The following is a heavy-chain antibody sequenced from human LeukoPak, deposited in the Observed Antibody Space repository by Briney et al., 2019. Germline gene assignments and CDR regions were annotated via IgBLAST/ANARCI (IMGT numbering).Heavy chain of an antibody. CDR3: ARGTGRQTYYYYYGMDV. V-gene: IGHV4-34*01. Sequence: SETLSLTCAVYGGSFSGYYWSWIRQPPGKGLEWIGEINHSGSTNYNPSLKSRVTISVDTSKNQFSLKLSSVTAADTAVYYCARGTGRQTYYYYYGMDVWGQGTTVTVSS. J-gene: IGHJ6*02. D-gene: IGHD3-10*01. CDR1: GGSFSGYY. CDR2: INHSGST.